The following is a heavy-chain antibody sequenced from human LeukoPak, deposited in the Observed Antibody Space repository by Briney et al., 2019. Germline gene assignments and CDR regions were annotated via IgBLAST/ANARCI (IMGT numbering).Heavy chain of an antibody. CDR2: ISGSSGTI. CDR3: ARRSEFGVLYYMDV. J-gene: IGHJ6*03. Sequence: PGGSLRLSCAASGFTFSTYSMNWVRQAPGKGLEWVSYISGSSGTISYADSVKGRFTISRDNAKNSLYLQMNSLRAEDTAVYYCARRSEFGVLYYMDVWGKGTTVTVSS. V-gene: IGHV3-48*01. D-gene: IGHD3-16*01. CDR1: GFTFSTYS.